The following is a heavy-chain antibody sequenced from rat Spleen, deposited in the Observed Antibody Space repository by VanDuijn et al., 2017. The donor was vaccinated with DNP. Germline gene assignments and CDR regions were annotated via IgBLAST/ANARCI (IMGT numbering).Heavy chain of an antibody. Sequence: QVQLKDSGPGLVQPSQTLSLTCTVSGFSLTSYHVHWVRQPPGKGLEWMGRIQSGGSTDYNSALKSRLSISRDTSKSQVFLKMNSVQTEDTAMYFCARGGGAMDAWGQGGSVTVSS. CDR3: ARGGGAMDA. CDR2: IQSGGST. V-gene: IGHV2-27*01. J-gene: IGHJ4*01. CDR1: GFSLTSYH. D-gene: IGHD1-11*01.